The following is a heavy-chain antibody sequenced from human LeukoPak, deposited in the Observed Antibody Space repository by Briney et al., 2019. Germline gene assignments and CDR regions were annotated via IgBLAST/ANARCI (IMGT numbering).Heavy chain of an antibody. CDR2: IYTSGST. CDR1: GGSISSYY. CDR3: AREGDIVLMVYATTDAFDI. V-gene: IGHV4-4*07. D-gene: IGHD2-8*01. Sequence: KPSETLSLTCTVCGGSISSYYWSWIRQPAGKGLEWIGRIYTSGSTNYNPSLKSRVTMSVDTSKNQFSLKLSSVTAADTAVYYCAREGDIVLMVYATTDAFDIWGQGTMVTVSS. J-gene: IGHJ3*02.